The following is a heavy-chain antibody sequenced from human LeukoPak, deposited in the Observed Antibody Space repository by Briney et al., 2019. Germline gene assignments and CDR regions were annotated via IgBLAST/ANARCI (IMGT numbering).Heavy chain of an antibody. J-gene: IGHJ4*02. CDR3: AKDAPYYDSSGTHIDY. CDR1: GFTFSTSW. CDR2: INSDGSGT. V-gene: IGHV3-74*01. Sequence: GGSLRLSCAASGFTFSTSWMHWVRQAPGKGLVWVSRINSDGSGTTYADSVKGRFTISRDNSKNTLYLQMNSLRAEDTAVYYCAKDAPYYDSSGTHIDYWGQGTLVTVSS. D-gene: IGHD3-22*01.